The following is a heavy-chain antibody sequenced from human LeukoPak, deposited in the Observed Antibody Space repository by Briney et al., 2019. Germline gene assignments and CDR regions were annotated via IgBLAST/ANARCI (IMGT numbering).Heavy chain of an antibody. J-gene: IGHJ6*04. D-gene: IGHD3-10*02. CDR1: GFTVSSNY. CDR3: AELGITMIGGV. Sequence: PGGSLRLSCAASGFTVSSNYMSWVRQAPGKGLEWVSVIYSGGSRYYADSVKGRFTTSRDNAKNSLYLQMNSLRAEDTAVYYCAELGITMIGGVWGKGTTVTISS. V-gene: IGHV3-53*01. CDR2: IYSGGSR.